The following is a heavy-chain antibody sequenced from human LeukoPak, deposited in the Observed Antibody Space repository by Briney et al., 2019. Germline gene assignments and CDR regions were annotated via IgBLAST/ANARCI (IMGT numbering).Heavy chain of an antibody. J-gene: IGHJ6*03. CDR3: ARAATLYSNYGLPWNYYYYYYMDV. D-gene: IGHD4-11*01. V-gene: IGHV1-18*01. CDR1: GYTFTSYG. Sequence: ASVKVSCKASGYTFTSYGISWVRQAPGQGLEWMGWISAYNGNTNYAQKLQGRVTMTTDTSTSTAYMELRSLRSDDTAVYYCARAATLYSNYGLPWNYYYYYYMDVWGKGTTVTVSS. CDR2: ISAYNGNT.